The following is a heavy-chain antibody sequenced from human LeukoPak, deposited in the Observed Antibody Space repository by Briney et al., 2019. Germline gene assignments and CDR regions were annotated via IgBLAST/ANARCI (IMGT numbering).Heavy chain of an antibody. CDR1: GFTVSSNY. D-gene: IGHD3-22*01. Sequence: GGSLRLSCAASGFTVSSNYMSWVRQAPGKELEWVSVIYSGGSTYYADSVKGRFTISRDNSKNTLYLQMNSLRAEDTAVYYCARISDYYDSSGYYHEAAAFDIWGQGTMVTVSS. J-gene: IGHJ3*02. CDR2: IYSGGST. CDR3: ARISDYYDSSGYYHEAAAFDI. V-gene: IGHV3-66*01.